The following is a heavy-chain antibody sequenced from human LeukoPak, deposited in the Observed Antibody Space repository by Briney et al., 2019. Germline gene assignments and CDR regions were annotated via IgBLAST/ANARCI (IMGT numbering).Heavy chain of an antibody. CDR3: TRVDCSSTSCYITHADY. CDR2: IRSKDYGGTP. D-gene: IGHD2-2*02. CDR1: GFTFGNYA. Sequence: GGSLRLSCTTSGFTFGNYAMSWVRQAPGKGLEWVGIIRSKDYGGTPEYAASVKGRFTIARDDSKSIAYLQMNSLKTEDTAVYYCTRVDCSSTSCYITHADYWGRGTLVTVSS. V-gene: IGHV3-49*04. J-gene: IGHJ4*02.